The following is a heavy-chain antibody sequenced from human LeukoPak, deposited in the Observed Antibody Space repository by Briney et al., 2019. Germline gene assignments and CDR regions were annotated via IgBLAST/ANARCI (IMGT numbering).Heavy chain of an antibody. V-gene: IGHV1-3*01. Sequence: ASVKVSCKASGYPFTTYPMHWVRQAPGQRLEWMGWIHAGNDNTKYLQKFQGRITITRDTSASTVYMELSSLRSEDTAVYYCARSSIEGTTMRYYFDYWGQGTLVTVSS. CDR2: IHAGNDNT. CDR1: GYPFTTYP. D-gene: IGHD1-26*01. J-gene: IGHJ4*02. CDR3: ARSSIEGTTMRYYFDY.